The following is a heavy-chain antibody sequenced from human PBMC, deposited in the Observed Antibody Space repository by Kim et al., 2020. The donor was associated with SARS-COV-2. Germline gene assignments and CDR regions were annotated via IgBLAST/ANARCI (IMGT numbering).Heavy chain of an antibody. Sequence: SETLSLTCAVYGGSFSGYYWSWIRQPPGKGLEWIGEINHSGSTNYNPSLKSRVTISVDTSKNQFSLKLSSVTAADTAVYYCARVVPAAKSYYYYYGMDVWGQGTTVTVSS. CDR3: ARVVPAAKSYYYYYGMDV. CDR1: GGSFSGYY. J-gene: IGHJ6*02. CDR2: INHSGST. V-gene: IGHV4-34*01. D-gene: IGHD2-2*01.